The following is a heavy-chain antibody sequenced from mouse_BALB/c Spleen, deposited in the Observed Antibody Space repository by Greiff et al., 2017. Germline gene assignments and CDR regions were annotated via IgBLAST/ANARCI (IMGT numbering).Heavy chain of an antibody. V-gene: IGHV3-8*02. CDR3: ARWRGDYDGAWFAY. J-gene: IGHJ3*01. Sequence: EVKLMESGPSLVKPSQTLSLTCSVTGDSITSGYWNWIRKFPGNKLEYMGYISYSGSTYYNPSLKSRISITRDTSKNQYYLQLNSVTTEDTATYYCARWRGDYDGAWFAYWGQGTLVTVSA. CDR2: ISYSGST. CDR1: GDSITSGY. D-gene: IGHD2-4*01.